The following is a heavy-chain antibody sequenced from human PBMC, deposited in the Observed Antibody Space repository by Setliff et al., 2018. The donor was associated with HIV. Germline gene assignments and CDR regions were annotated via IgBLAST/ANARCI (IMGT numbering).Heavy chain of an antibody. CDR1: GGSISTNNW. D-gene: IGHD3-10*01. CDR2: ISHTGGT. CDR3: MRDRGAGSYSGFDY. Sequence: PSETLSLTCAVSGGSISTNNWWNRVRQSPEKGLEWLGEISHTGGTNYNPSLKSRLTISVDKSKNQVSLQLSSVTAADTAVYYCMRDRGAGSYSGFDYWGKGTLVTVSS. V-gene: IGHV4-4*02. J-gene: IGHJ4*02.